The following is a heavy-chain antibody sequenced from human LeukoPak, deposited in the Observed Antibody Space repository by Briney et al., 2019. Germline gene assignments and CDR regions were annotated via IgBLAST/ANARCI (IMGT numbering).Heavy chain of an antibody. V-gene: IGHV4-59*01. CDR3: ARDRIDYYGLGRNWFDP. J-gene: IGHJ5*02. Sequence: SETLSLTCTVSGGSISSYYWSWIRQPPGKGLEWIGYIYYSGSTNYNPSLKSRVTISVDTSKNQFSLKLSSVTAADTAVYYCARDRIDYYGLGRNWFDPWGQGTLVTVSS. D-gene: IGHD3-10*01. CDR2: IYYSGST. CDR1: GGSISSYY.